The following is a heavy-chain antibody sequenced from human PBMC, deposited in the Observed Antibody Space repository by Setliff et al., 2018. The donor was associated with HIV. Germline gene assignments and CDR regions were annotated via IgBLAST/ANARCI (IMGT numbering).Heavy chain of an antibody. D-gene: IGHD6-19*01. CDR1: GGSISSHY. CDR2: IHYSGSI. J-gene: IGHJ6*03. CDR3: ARVPSSGWYGGHHYMDV. Sequence: SETLSLTCTVSGGSISSHYWNWIRQPPGKGLEWIGYIHYSGSINYNPSLKSRVTISGDSSKNQVSLMLSSVTAADTAVYFCARVPSSGWYGGHHYMDVWGKGAAVTVTS. V-gene: IGHV4-59*11.